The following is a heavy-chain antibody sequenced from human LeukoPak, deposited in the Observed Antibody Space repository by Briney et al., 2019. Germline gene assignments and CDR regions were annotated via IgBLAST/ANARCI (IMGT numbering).Heavy chain of an antibody. V-gene: IGHV3-21*01. Sequence: PGGSLRLSCAASGFTFSSYSMNWVRQAPGKGLEWVSSISSSSSYIYYADSVKGRFTISNAKNSLYLQMNSLRAEDTAMYYCAREGRGYGDPIDYWGQGTLVTVSS. D-gene: IGHD4-17*01. CDR2: ISSSSSYI. J-gene: IGHJ4*02. CDR3: AREGRGYGDPIDY. CDR1: GFTFSSYS.